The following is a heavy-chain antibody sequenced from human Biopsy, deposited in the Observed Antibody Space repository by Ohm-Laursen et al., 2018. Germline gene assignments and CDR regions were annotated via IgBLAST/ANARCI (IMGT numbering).Heavy chain of an antibody. Sequence: SETLSLTCTVFGKTFSDYQWSWIRQPPGKGLEWIGQINQAGTTNYNPSLKRRVSISEDASKYKFSLRLTSVTAADTAVYLCGNEVHGRDYWGLGAQVTVSS. V-gene: IGHV4-34*08. CDR3: GNEVHGRDY. CDR1: GKTFSDYQ. D-gene: IGHD2-15*01. J-gene: IGHJ4*02. CDR2: INQAGTT.